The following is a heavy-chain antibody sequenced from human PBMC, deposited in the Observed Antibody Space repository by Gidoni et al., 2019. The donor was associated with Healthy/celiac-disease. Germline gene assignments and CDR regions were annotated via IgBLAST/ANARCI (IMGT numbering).Heavy chain of an antibody. CDR2: ISSSGSTI. CDR1: ASPFRSYE. D-gene: IGHD3-10*01. J-gene: IGHJ6*02. V-gene: IGHV3-48*03. Sequence: EVLLLVSGGGLVQLGGSLRLSCAASASPFRSYECNWVRRAPGKGLEWVSYISSSGSTIYYADSVKGRFTISRDNAKNSLYLQMNSLRAEDTAVYYCARDFYYYGSAREGSYGMDVWGQGTTVTVSS. CDR3: ARDFYYYGSAREGSYGMDV.